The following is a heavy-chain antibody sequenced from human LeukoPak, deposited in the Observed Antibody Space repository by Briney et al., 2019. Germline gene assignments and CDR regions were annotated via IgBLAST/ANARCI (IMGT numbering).Heavy chain of an antibody. CDR2: INANSGTR. Sequence: QPGGSLRLSCEASGFAFGLYAMSGPRHAPGKGLEWVSTINANSGTRSYAASVRGRFTNSRDNSQHTLYLQLNTLRADDTAVYYCAKPIRGGLAVTAGWFAPWGQGTLVVVSS. V-gene: IGHV3-23*01. D-gene: IGHD6-19*01. J-gene: IGHJ5*01. CDR3: AKPIRGGLAVTAGWFAP. CDR1: GFAFGLYA.